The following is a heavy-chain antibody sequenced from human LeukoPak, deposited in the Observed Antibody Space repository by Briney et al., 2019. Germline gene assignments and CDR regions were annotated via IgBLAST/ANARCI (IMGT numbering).Heavy chain of an antibody. CDR1: GFTFSDYY. CDR2: ISSSGSTI. D-gene: IGHD1-26*01. Sequence: GGSLRLSCAASGFTFSDYYMSWIRQAPGKGLEWVSYISSSGSTIYYADSVKGRFTISRDNAKNSLYLQMSSLRAEDTAVYYCASDEPPHFSGSYFHFDYWGQGTLVTVSS. J-gene: IGHJ4*02. CDR3: ASDEPPHFSGSYFHFDY. V-gene: IGHV3-11*01.